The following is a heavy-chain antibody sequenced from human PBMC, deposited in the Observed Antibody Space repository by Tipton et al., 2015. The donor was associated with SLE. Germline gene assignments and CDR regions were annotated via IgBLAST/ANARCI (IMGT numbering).Heavy chain of an antibody. J-gene: IGHJ4*02. Sequence: TLSLTCTVSGGSISSHYWSWFRQPPGKGLEWIGYIYYSGSTNYNPSLKSRVTISVDTSKNQFSLKLSSVTAADTAVYYCARVRRIAEDFDSWGQGTLVTVSS. CDR3: ARVRRIAEDFDS. CDR1: GGSISSHY. CDR2: IYYSGST. D-gene: IGHD6-13*01. V-gene: IGHV4-59*11.